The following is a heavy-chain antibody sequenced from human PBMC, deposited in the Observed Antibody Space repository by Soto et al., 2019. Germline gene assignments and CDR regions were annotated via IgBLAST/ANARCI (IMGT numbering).Heavy chain of an antibody. CDR2: IYHAGYT. V-gene: IGHV4-4*02. D-gene: IGHD5-18*01. Sequence: SETLSLTCAVSGVSISSNNWWSWVRQPPGKGLEWIAEIYHAGYTHYNPSLKSRVSISMDNSRNQFSLRFTSVTDADTAVYYCAGQSGFSQDYWGQGALVTVSS. CDR3: AGQSGFSQDY. J-gene: IGHJ4*02. CDR1: GVSISSNNW.